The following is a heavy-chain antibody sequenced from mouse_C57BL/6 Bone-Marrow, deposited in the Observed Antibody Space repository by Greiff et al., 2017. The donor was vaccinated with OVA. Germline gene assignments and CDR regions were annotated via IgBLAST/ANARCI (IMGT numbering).Heavy chain of an antibody. CDR1: GFTFSDFY. J-gene: IGHJ4*01. CDR3: ARDIEGYYAMDY. CDR2: SRNKANDYTT. Sequence: EVQGVESGGGLVQSGRSLRLSCATSGFTFSDFYMEWVRQAPGKGLEWIAASRNKANDYTTEYSASVKGRFIVSRDTSQSILYLQMNALRAEDTAIYYCARDIEGYYAMDYWGQGTSVTVSS. V-gene: IGHV7-1*01.